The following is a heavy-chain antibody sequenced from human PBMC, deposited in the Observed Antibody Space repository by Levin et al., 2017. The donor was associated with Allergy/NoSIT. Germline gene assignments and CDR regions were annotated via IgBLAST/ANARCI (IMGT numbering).Heavy chain of an antibody. CDR1: GGSYSGYF. V-gene: IGHV4-34*01. CDR3: ATWDILTGYRYPQARKAWFDP. CDR2: INHSGDT. D-gene: IGHD3-9*01. J-gene: IGHJ5*02. Sequence: PSETLSLTCSVYGGSYSGYFWTWIRQPPGKGLEWIGEINHSGDTIYNPSLKSRVSISAEKSKSQFSLKLTSVIAADTATYYCATWDILTGYRYPQARKAWFDPWSQGTLVIVSS.